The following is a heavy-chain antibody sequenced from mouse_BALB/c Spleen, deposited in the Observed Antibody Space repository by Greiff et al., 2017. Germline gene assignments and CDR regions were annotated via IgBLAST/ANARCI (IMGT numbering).Heavy chain of an antibody. CDR1: GFTFSSYG. D-gene: IGHD1-1*01. J-gene: IGHJ4*01. CDR3: ANYGSSYDYAMDY. V-gene: IGHV5-6-5*01. Sequence: VQLKESGGDLVKPGGSLKLSCAASGFTFSSYGMSWVRQTPDKRLEWVATISSGGSTYYPDSVKGRFTISRDNARNILYLQMSSLRSEDTAMYYCANYGSSYDYAMDYWGQGTSVTVSS. CDR2: ISSGGST.